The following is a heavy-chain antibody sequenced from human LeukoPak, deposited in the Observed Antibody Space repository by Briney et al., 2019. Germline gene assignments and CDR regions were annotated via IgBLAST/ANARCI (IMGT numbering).Heavy chain of an antibody. CDR3: ARDHYDSGSYYYYGMDD. V-gene: IGHV3-7*03. D-gene: IGHD3-10*01. Sequence: GGLRLSCAPSGFTLRCPWKSWVRQAPPQGVEWGSNIKQDGREQYYVDSVKGRFTITRDNAKNSLYLQMNSLRAADTAVYYCARDHYDSGSYYYYGMDDWGKGTTVTVSS. J-gene: IGHJ6*04. CDR1: GFTLRCPW. CDR2: IKQDGREQ.